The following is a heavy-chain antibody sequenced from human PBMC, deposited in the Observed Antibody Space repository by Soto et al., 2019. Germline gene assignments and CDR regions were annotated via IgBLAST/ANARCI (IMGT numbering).Heavy chain of an antibody. V-gene: IGHV1-18*03. CDR1: GYTFTNSG. J-gene: IGHJ4*02. CDR3: SRDLRHIDFHVHY. Sequence: QVQLVQSGAEVKKPGASVKVSCKASGYTFTNSGFSWVRQAPGQGLEWVGWIRVNNGDTHYAQKLQGRVTMTTDTTTCTSFMDLRSLRSDDLAVYYCSRDLRHIDFHVHYWGQGTLITVSS. CDR2: IRVNNGDT.